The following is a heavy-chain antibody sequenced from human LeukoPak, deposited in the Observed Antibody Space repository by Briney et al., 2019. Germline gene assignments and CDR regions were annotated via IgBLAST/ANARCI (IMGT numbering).Heavy chain of an antibody. CDR2: IASDGSST. J-gene: IGHJ4*02. Sequence: GSLRLSCAASGFTFSSYLMNWVRPAPGKGLGWVSSIASDGSSTTYADSVKGRFSISRDNAKNTLYLQMNSLRTDDAAVYYCAKSKSPYPMDYIFDFWGQGTLVTVSS. CDR1: GFTFSSYL. V-gene: IGHV3-74*01. CDR3: AKSKSPYPMDYIFDF. D-gene: IGHD4-11*01.